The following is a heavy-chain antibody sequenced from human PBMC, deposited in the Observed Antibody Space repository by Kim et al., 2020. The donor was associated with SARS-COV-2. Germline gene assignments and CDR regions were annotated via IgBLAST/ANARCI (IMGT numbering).Heavy chain of an antibody. Sequence: GGSLRLSCAASGFTSSNYWMSWVRQAPGKGLEWVANIKQDGIEKYYVDSVKGRFTISRDNAKNSLYLQMNSLRAEDTAVYYCARDKDYGAGSRSIGAFDIWGQGTMVTVSS. D-gene: IGHD3-10*01. J-gene: IGHJ3*02. V-gene: IGHV3-7*03. CDR3: ARDKDYGAGSRSIGAFDI. CDR1: GFTSSNYW. CDR2: IKQDGIEK.